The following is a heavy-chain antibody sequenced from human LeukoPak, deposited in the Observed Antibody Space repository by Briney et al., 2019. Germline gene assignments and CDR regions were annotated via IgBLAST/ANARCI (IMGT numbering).Heavy chain of an antibody. CDR3: ARAGYDFWSGYYMRYGMDV. CDR2: IYYSGST. Sequence: SQTLSLTCTVSGGSISSGDYYWSWIRQPPGKGLEWIGYIYYSGSTYYNPSLKSRVTISVDTSKNQFSLKLSSVTAADTAVYYCARAGYDFWSGYYMRYGMDVWGQGTTVTVSS. V-gene: IGHV4-30-4*01. CDR1: GGSISSGDYY. D-gene: IGHD3-3*01. J-gene: IGHJ6*02.